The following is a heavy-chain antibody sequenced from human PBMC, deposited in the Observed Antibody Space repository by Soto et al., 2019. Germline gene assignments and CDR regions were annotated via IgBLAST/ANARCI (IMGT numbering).Heavy chain of an antibody. CDR3: GRGLWLGPEGPDAFDI. J-gene: IGHJ3*02. CDR2: INPNSGGT. D-gene: IGHD3-10*01. V-gene: IGHV1-2*04. CDR1: GYTFTGYY. Sequence: ASVKVSCKASGYTFTGYYMHWVRPAPGQGLEWMGWINPNSGGTNYAQKFQGWVTMTRDTSISTAYMELSRLRSDDTAVYYCGRGLWLGPEGPDAFDIWGQGTMVTVSS.